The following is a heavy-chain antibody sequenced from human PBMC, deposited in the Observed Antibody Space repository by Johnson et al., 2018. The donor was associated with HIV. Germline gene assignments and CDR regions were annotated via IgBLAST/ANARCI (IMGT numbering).Heavy chain of an antibody. D-gene: IGHD6-13*01. Sequence: EVQLVESGGGLVPPGGSLRLSCAASGFTVSSTYMSWVRQAPGKGLEWVSIIFSGGSTYYADSVMGRFTVSRDNSKNALYLQMHSLTAEDTALYYCARDQSSSWPGDAFDIWGQGTMVTVSS. V-gene: IGHV3-66*01. J-gene: IGHJ3*02. CDR1: GFTVSSTY. CDR3: ARDQSSSWPGDAFDI. CDR2: IFSGGST.